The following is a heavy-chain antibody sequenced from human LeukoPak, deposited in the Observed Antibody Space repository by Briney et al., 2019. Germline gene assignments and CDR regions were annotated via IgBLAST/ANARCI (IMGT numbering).Heavy chain of an antibody. Sequence: GGSLRLSCAASGFTFSSYAMSWVRQAPGKRLEWVSAISGSGGSTYYADSVKGQFTISRDNSKNTLYLQMNSRRAEDTAVYYCAKDLDGWSSSWYEDFDYWGQGTLVTVSS. CDR3: AKDLDGWSSSWYEDFDY. CDR2: ISGSGGST. CDR1: GFTFSSYA. V-gene: IGHV3-23*01. D-gene: IGHD6-13*01. J-gene: IGHJ4*02.